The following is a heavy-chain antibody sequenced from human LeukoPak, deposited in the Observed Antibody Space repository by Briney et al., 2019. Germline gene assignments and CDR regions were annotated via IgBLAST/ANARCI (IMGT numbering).Heavy chain of an antibody. V-gene: IGHV1-18*01. J-gene: IGHJ4*02. Sequence: ASLKVSCKASGYTYNEYGISRVAQAPGQGLEWMGWISTYNGNTIYAEKLQGRVTMTTDTSTSTAYMELRGLRSDDTAVYYCARSMVRAVTQVASDYWGQGTLATVSS. CDR1: GYTYNEYG. CDR3: ARSMVRAVTQVASDY. D-gene: IGHD3-10*01. CDR2: ISTYNGNT.